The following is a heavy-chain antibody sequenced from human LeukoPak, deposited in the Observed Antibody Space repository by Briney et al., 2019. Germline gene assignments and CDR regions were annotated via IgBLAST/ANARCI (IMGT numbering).Heavy chain of an antibody. CDR3: ARVIVVVPIGVYHYYAMDV. J-gene: IGHJ6*02. V-gene: IGHV4-31*03. Sequence: SQTLSLTCTVSGDSISTGGYYWAWIRQHRERGLEWIGYIYYSGSTHYNPSLQSRVTISVDTSKNQFSLNLNSVTAADTAVYYCARVIVVVPIGVYHYYAMDVWGQGTTVAVSS. CDR2: IYYSGST. CDR1: GDSISTGGYY. D-gene: IGHD2-2*01.